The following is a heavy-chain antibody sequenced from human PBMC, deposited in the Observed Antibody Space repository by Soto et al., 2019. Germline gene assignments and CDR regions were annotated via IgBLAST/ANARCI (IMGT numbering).Heavy chain of an antibody. J-gene: IGHJ4*02. CDR2: TGATGRTT. CDR3: ATVHNTSRSFDY. V-gene: IGHV3-23*01. D-gene: IGHD1-20*01. Sequence: GGSLRLSCAAAGFTFSGYAMPWVRQAPGKGLEWVSTTGATGRTTYYADSVKGRFTVSRDNSKNTLDLQMSSLRVEDTAVYYCATVHNTSRSFDYWGQGTLVTVSS. CDR1: GFTFSGYA.